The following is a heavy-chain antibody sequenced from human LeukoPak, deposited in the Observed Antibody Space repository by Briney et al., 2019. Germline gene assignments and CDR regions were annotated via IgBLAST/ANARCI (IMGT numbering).Heavy chain of an antibody. Sequence: ASVKVSCKASGYTFTSYAIHWVRQAPGQRLEWMGWISAYNGNTNYAQKLQGRVTMTTDTSTSTAYMELRSLRSDDTAVYYCARSYSSGWYADAFDIWGQGTMVTVSS. CDR3: ARSYSSGWYADAFDI. D-gene: IGHD6-19*01. CDR1: GYTFTSYA. CDR2: ISAYNGNT. V-gene: IGHV1-18*01. J-gene: IGHJ3*02.